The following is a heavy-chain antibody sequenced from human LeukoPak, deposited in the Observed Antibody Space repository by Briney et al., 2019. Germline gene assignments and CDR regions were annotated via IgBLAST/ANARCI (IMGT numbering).Heavy chain of an antibody. V-gene: IGHV4-34*01. J-gene: IGHJ4*02. CDR3: ARAGEGYGHVRDFDY. CDR2: INHSGST. CDR1: GGSFSGYY. D-gene: IGHD5-18*01. Sequence: SETLSLTCAVSGGSFSGYYWSWIRQPPGKGLEWIGEINHSGSTSYNPSLKSRVTISVDTSKNQFSLKLSSVTAADTAVYYCARAGEGYGHVRDFDYWGQGTLVTVSS.